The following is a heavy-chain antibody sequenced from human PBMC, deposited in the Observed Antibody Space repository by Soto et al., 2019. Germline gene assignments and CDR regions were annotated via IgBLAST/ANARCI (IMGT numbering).Heavy chain of an antibody. CDR2: VSYDGSNK. Sequence: GGSLRLSCAASGFSFKSYAIHWGRQAPGKGLEWVAVVSYDGSNKFYADSVKGRFTISRDDSKNTVFLQMNSLSVEDTAVFYCARERPVGYVYLWVDFLYYYGMDGWGQGIGVTVFS. D-gene: IGHD3-9*01. CDR3: ARERPVGYVYLWVDFLYYYGMDG. V-gene: IGHV3-30-3*01. CDR1: GFSFKSYA. J-gene: IGHJ6*02.